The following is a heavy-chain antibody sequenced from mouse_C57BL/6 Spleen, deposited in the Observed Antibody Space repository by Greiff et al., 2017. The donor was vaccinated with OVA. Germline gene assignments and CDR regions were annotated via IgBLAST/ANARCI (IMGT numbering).Heavy chain of an antibody. CDR1: GYTFTSYW. Sequence: QVQLKQPGAELVRPGSSVKLSCKASGYTFTSYWMHWVKQRPIQGLEWIGNIDPSDSETHYNQKFKDKATLTVDKSSSTAYMQLSSLTSEDSAVYYCARSGSSYGDYGGQGTTLTVSS. CDR3: ARSGSSYGDY. V-gene: IGHV1-52*01. CDR2: IDPSDSET. D-gene: IGHD1-1*01. J-gene: IGHJ2*01.